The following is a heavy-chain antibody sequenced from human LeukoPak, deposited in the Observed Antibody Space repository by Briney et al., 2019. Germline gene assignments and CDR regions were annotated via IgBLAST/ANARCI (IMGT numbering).Heavy chain of an antibody. CDR3: ARALKQGHSGSYYYYYYMDV. D-gene: IGHD1-26*01. V-gene: IGHV4-61*02. CDR2: ISTTGST. Sequence: SQTLSLTCTVSGGSISSGSYYWSWIRQPAGKGLEWTGRISTTGSTNYNPSLKSRVTISVDTSKNRFSLKLSSVTAADTAVYYCARALKQGHSGSYYYYYYMDVWGKGTTVTISS. J-gene: IGHJ6*03. CDR1: GGSISSGSYY.